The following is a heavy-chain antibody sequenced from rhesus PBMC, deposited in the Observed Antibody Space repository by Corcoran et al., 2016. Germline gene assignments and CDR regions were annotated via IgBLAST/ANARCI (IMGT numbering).Heavy chain of an antibody. Sequence: EVQLVESGGGLVQPGGSLRLACAASGFTFSSYDMSWVRRAPGKGLEWVSYNIYTGKTIYYADSVKGRFTISRDNAKNSLSLQMSSLRAEDTAVYYCTRTQNRFDVWGPGVLVTVSS. D-gene: IGHD3S6*01. CDR2: NIYTGKTI. J-gene: IGHJ5-1*01. CDR3: TRTQNRFDV. CDR1: GFTFSSYD. V-gene: IGHV3-136*01.